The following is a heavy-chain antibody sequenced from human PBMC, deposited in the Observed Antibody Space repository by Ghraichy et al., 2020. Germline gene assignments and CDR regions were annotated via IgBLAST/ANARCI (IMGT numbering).Heavy chain of an antibody. CDR2: ISYDGSNK. V-gene: IGHV3-30-3*01. CDR3: ARDVSRFDY. CDR1: GFTFSSYA. Sequence: GGSLRLSCAASGFTFSSYAMHWVRQAPGKGLEWVAVISYDGSNKYYADSVKGRFTISRDNSKNTLYLQMNSLRAEDTAVYYCARDVSRFDYWGQGTLVTVSS. J-gene: IGHJ4*02.